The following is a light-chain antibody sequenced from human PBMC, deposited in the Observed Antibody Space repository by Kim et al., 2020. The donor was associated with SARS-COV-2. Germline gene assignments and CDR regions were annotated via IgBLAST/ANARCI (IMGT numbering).Light chain of an antibody. Sequence: EIVLTQSPGTQSLSPGERATLSCRASQSVSSTYLAWYQQKPGQAPRLLIYGASSRATGIPDRFSGSGSGTDFTLTISRLEPEDFAVYYCQQYDGSPRTFGQGTKVEIK. J-gene: IGKJ1*01. V-gene: IGKV3-20*01. CDR3: QQYDGSPRT. CDR2: GAS. CDR1: QSVSSTY.